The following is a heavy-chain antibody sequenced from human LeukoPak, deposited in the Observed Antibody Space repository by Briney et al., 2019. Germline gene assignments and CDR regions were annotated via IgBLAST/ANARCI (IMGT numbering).Heavy chain of an antibody. V-gene: IGHV1-8*01. CDR3: ARAGSGWFSDY. J-gene: IGHJ4*02. CDR1: GYTFTSYD. Sequence: ASVKVSCKTSGYTFTSYDINWVRQATGQGLEWLGWMNPNSGNTGYAQQFQGRVTMTTDTSMSTAYMELRSLRSDDTAVYYCARAGSGWFSDYWGQGTQVTVSS. CDR2: MNPNSGNT. D-gene: IGHD6-19*01.